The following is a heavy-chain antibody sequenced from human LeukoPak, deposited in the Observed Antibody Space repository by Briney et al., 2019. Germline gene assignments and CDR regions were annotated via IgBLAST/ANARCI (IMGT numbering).Heavy chain of an antibody. Sequence: GGSLRLSCAASGFTFSSYAMHWVRQAPGKGLEWVAVISYDGSNKYYADSVKGRFTISRDNSKNTLYLQMNSLRAEDTAVYYCARDFHLWLTAGTSPDDYWGQGTLVTVSS. D-gene: IGHD6-13*01. V-gene: IGHV3-30*04. CDR2: ISYDGSNK. CDR3: ARDFHLWLTAGTSPDDY. CDR1: GFTFSSYA. J-gene: IGHJ4*02.